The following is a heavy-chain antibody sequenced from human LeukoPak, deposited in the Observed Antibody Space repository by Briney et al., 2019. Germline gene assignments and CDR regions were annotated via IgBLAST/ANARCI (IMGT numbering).Heavy chain of an antibody. V-gene: IGHV1-69*13. CDR3: ARSEDSIVRATTLDGAFDI. Sequence: ASVKVSCKASGGTFSSYAISWVRQAPGQGLEWMGGIIPIFGTANYAQKFQGRVTITADESTSTAYMELSSLRSEDMAVYYCARSEDSIVRATTLDGAFDIWGQGTMVTVSS. D-gene: IGHD1-26*01. CDR2: IIPIFGTA. CDR1: GGTFSSYA. J-gene: IGHJ3*02.